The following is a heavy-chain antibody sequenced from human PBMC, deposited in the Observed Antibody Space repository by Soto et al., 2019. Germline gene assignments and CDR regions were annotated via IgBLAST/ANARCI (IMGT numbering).Heavy chain of an antibody. CDR2: IYKSATT. V-gene: IGHV4-30-4*01. Sequence: SETLSLTCAVSGDSIARLYYFCAWIRQPPGQALEYIGYIYKSATTYYNPSSESRVAISVDTSKSQFSLDVTSVTAADTAVYFCDRGMYCLTRRCSPKSFDSWGQGPLVTVSS. D-gene: IGHD2-15*01. CDR3: DRGMYCLTRRCSPKSFDS. J-gene: IGHJ5*01. CDR1: GDSIARLYYF.